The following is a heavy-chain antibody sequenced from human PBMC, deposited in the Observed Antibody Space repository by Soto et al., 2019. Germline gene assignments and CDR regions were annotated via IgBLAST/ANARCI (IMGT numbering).Heavy chain of an antibody. V-gene: IGHV3-30*18. Sequence: GGSLRLSCAASGFTFSSYGMHWVRQAPGKGLEWVAVISYDGSNKYYADSVKGRFTISRDNSKNTLYLQMNSLRAEDTAVYYCAKGDHWNVDYWGRGTLVTVSS. CDR3: AKGDHWNVDY. CDR2: ISYDGSNK. CDR1: GFTFSSYG. J-gene: IGHJ4*02. D-gene: IGHD1-1*01.